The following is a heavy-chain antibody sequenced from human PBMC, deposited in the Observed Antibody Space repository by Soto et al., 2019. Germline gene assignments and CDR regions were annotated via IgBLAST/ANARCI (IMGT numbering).Heavy chain of an antibody. CDR3: ARDKRDLRFLEWSYYFDY. D-gene: IGHD3-3*01. J-gene: IGHJ4*02. Sequence: QVQLVESGGGVVQPGRSLRLSCADSGFTFSSYAMHWVRQAPGKGLEWVAVISYDGSNKYYADSVKGRFTISRDNSKNTLYLQMNSLRAEDTAVYYCARDKRDLRFLEWSYYFDYWGPGTLVTVSS. CDR1: GFTFSSYA. CDR2: ISYDGSNK. V-gene: IGHV3-30-3*01.